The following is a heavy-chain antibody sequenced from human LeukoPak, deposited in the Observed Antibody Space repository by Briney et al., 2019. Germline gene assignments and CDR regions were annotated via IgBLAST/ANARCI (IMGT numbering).Heavy chain of an antibody. D-gene: IGHD3-10*01. CDR2: ITYSSSHI. V-gene: IGHV3-21*01. J-gene: IGHJ4*02. Sequence: GGSLRLSCAASGFTFSSYSMNWVRQAPGKGLEWVSSITYSSSHIYYADSLKGRFTISRDNAKDSLYLQMKSLRDEDTAVYYCARYGSGTSYITNYFDYWGQGTLVTVSS. CDR3: ARYGSGTSYITNYFDY. CDR1: GFTFSSYS.